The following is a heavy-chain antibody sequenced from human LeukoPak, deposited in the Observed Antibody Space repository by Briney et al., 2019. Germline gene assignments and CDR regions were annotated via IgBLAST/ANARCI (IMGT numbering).Heavy chain of an antibody. CDR2: IKSKTDGGTT. V-gene: IGHV3-15*01. Sequence: GGSLRLSCAASGFTFSNAWMSWVHQAPGKGLEWVGRIKSKTDGGTTDYAAPVKGRFTISRDDSKNTLYLQMNSLKTEDTAVYYCTTEDYYGSGSFDYWGQGTLVTVSS. CDR1: GFTFSNAW. J-gene: IGHJ4*02. CDR3: TTEDYYGSGSFDY. D-gene: IGHD3-10*01.